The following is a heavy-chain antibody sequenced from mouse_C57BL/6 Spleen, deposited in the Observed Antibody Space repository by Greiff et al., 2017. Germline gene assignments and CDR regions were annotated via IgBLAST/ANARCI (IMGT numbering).Heavy chain of an antibody. J-gene: IGHJ4*01. V-gene: IGHV1-54*01. CDR3: ARANSGYSYYAMDY. CDR1: GYAFTNYL. D-gene: IGHD3-2*02. Sequence: VKLQESGAELVRPGTSVKVSCKASGYAFTNYLIEWVKQRPGQGLEWIGVINPGSGGTNYNEKFKGKATLTADKSSSTAYMQLSSLTSEDSAVYFCARANSGYSYYAMDYWGQGTSVTVSS. CDR2: INPGSGGT.